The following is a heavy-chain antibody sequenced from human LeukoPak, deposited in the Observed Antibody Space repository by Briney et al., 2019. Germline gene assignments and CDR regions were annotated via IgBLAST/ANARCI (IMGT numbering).Heavy chain of an antibody. CDR2: IYTSGST. CDR1: GGSFSGYY. Sequence: PSETLSLTCAVYGGSFSGYYWSWIRQPAGKGLEWIGRIYTSGSTNYNPSLKSRVTISVDTSKNQFSLKLSSVTAADTAVYYCARARIAAAEIDYWGQGTLVTVSS. V-gene: IGHV4-59*10. J-gene: IGHJ4*02. D-gene: IGHD6-13*01. CDR3: ARARIAAAEIDY.